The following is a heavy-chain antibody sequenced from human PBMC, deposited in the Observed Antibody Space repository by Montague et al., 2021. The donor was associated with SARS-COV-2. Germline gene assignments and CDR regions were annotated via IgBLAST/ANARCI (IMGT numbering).Heavy chain of an antibody. CDR2: IYYSGST. V-gene: IGHV4-39*01. CDR1: GGSISSSSYS. D-gene: IGHD3-10*01. CDR3: ARNPADYYGSGSYPTWENWFDP. J-gene: IGHJ5*02. Sequence: SETLSLTCTVSGGSISSSSYSWGWIRQPPGKGLEWIGSIYYSGSTYYNPSLKSRVTISVDTSKNQFSLKLSSVTAADTAVYYCARNPADYYGSGSYPTWENWFDPWGQGPLVTVSS.